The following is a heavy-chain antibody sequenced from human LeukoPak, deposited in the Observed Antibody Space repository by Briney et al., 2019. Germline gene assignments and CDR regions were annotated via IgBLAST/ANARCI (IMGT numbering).Heavy chain of an antibody. V-gene: IGHV1-18*01. J-gene: IGHJ4*02. CDR2: ISAYNGNT. D-gene: IGHD5-18*01. Sequence: GASVNVSCKASGYTFTSYGISWVRQAPGQGLEWMGWISAYNGNTNYAQKLQGRVTMTTDTSTSTAYMELRSLRSDDTAVYYCARDLVVQLWDLGLYFDYWGQGTLVTVSS. CDR1: GYTFTSYG. CDR3: ARDLVVQLWDLGLYFDY.